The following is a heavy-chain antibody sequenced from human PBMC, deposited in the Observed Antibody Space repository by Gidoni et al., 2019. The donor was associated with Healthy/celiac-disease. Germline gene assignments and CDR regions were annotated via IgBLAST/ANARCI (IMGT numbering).Heavy chain of an antibody. D-gene: IGHD2-15*01. CDR3: ARYCSDGSCLFDY. Sequence: QVQLVESGGGVVQLGGALSLPCAAYGFPYSSYGMHWVRQAPGKGLEWVVFIRYDGSNKYYADSVKGRFTISRDNSKNTLYLQMNSLRAEDTAVYYCARYCSDGSCLFDYWGQGTLVTVSS. CDR1: GFPYSSYG. CDR2: IRYDGSNK. J-gene: IGHJ4*01. V-gene: IGHV3-30*02.